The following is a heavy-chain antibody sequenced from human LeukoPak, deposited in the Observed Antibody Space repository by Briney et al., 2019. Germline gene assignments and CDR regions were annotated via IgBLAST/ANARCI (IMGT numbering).Heavy chain of an antibody. V-gene: IGHV4-59*01. J-gene: IGHJ3*02. Sequence: SETLSLTCTVSGGSISSYYWSWIRQPPGKGLEWIGYIYYSGSTNYNPSLKGRVTISVDTSKNQFSLKLSSVTAADTAVYYCARDQWDYDSSGYSHAFDIWGQGTMVTVSS. D-gene: IGHD3-22*01. CDR1: GGSISSYY. CDR2: IYYSGST. CDR3: ARDQWDYDSSGYSHAFDI.